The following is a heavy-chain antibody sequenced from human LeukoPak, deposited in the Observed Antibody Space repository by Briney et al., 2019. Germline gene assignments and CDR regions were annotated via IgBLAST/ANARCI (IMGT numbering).Heavy chain of an antibody. CDR3: AQNGGGSGTYYPY. J-gene: IGHJ4*02. CDR2: ISDSATTT. CDR1: GFTFTNYG. D-gene: IGHD3-10*01. Sequence: AGSLRLSCAASGFTFTNYGMTWIRQAPGKGLEWVSTISDSATTTYYAYSVKGPFTISRDNSRNTLSLQMNSLRDEDSAMYYCAQNGGGSGTYYPYWGLGTLVTVSS. V-gene: IGHV3-23*01.